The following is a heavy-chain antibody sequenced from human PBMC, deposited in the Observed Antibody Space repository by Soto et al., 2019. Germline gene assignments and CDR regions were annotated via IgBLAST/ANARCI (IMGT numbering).Heavy chain of an antibody. Sequence: GGSLRLSCSASGFTFSSYAMHWVRQAPGKGLEYVSAISSNGGSTYYADSVKGRFTISRDNSKNTLYLQMSSLRAEDTAVYYCVKIGIAAAGTNYYYYMDVWGKGTTVTVSS. J-gene: IGHJ6*03. CDR2: ISSNGGST. D-gene: IGHD6-13*01. CDR3: VKIGIAAAGTNYYYYMDV. V-gene: IGHV3-64D*06. CDR1: GFTFSSYA.